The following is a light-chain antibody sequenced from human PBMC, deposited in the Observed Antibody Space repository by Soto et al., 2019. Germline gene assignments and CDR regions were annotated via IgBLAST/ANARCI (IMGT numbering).Light chain of an antibody. Sequence: QYVLTQPASVSGSPGQSITISCTGTSSDVGGYNYVSWYQQHPGKAPKLMIYDVSIRPSGVSNRFSGSKSGNTASLTISGLQAEDEADYYCSSYTSSSTYVFGTGTKVTVL. CDR2: DVS. CDR3: SSYTSSSTYV. J-gene: IGLJ1*01. V-gene: IGLV2-14*01. CDR1: SSDVGGYNY.